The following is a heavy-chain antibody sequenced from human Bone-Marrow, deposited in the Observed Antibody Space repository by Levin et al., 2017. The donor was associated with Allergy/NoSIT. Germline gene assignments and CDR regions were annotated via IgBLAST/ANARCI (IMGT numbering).Heavy chain of an antibody. CDR2: MYSTGHT. D-gene: IGHD3-16*01. CDR1: DGSITSGTYY. CDR3: ARYTTTGAFGRIDP. J-gene: IGHJ5*02. V-gene: IGHV4-39*07. Sequence: SETLSLTCTVSDGSITSGTYYWGWIRLTPGKGLAWMATMYSTGHTYYNPSLETRVAISIDTSKNQFSLNLSSVTAADTGVYFCARYTTTGAFGRIDPWGQGILVTVSS.